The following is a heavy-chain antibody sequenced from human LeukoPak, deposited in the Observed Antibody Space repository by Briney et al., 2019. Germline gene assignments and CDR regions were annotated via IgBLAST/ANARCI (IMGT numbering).Heavy chain of an antibody. D-gene: IGHD3-10*01. V-gene: IGHV3-15*01. J-gene: IGHJ4*02. CDR3: TSEWFGILYYFDY. CDR2: IKSKTDGGTT. CDR1: GFTFSNAW. Sequence: GGSLRLSCAASGFTFSNAWMSWVRQAPGKGLEWVGRIKSKTDGGTTDYAAPVKGRFTISRDDSKNTLYLQMNSLKTEDTAVYYCTSEWFGILYYFDYWGQGTLVTVSS.